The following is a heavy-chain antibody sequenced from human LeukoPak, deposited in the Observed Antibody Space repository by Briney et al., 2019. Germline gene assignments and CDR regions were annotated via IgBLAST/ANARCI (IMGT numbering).Heavy chain of an antibody. V-gene: IGHV4-39*01. Sequence: SETLSLTCTVSGGSTSSSSYYWGWIRQPPGKGLEWIGSIYYSGSTYYNPSLKSRVTISVDTSKNQFSLKLSSVTAADTAVYYCARHQESSGWYGAFDYWGQGTLVTVSS. D-gene: IGHD6-19*01. CDR2: IYYSGST. CDR3: ARHQESSGWYGAFDY. CDR1: GGSTSSSSYY. J-gene: IGHJ4*02.